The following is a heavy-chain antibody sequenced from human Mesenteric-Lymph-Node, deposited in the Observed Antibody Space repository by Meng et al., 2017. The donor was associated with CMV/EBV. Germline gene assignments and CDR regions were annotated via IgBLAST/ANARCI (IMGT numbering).Heavy chain of an antibody. CDR1: GGSVNSANCY. D-gene: IGHD6-19*01. V-gene: IGHV4-61*01. Sequence: SETLSLTCTVSGGSVNSANCYWSWIRQPPGKGLEWIGFIYYSGSTSYNPSLESRVTISLDTSKNQFSLKLSSVTAADTAVYYCARAMGYSSIDPWGQGTLVTVSS. J-gene: IGHJ5*02. CDR3: ARAMGYSSIDP. CDR2: IYYSGST.